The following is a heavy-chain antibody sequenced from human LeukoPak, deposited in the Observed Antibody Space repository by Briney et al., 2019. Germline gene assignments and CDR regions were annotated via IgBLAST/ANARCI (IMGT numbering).Heavy chain of an antibody. J-gene: IGHJ5*02. D-gene: IGHD6-13*01. CDR3: AKDPLLDSRHH. CDR1: GFTFSDYY. Sequence: GGSLRLSCAASGFTFSDYYMSWIRQAPGKGLEWVSYISSSGSTIYYADSVKGRFTISRDNAKNSLYLQMNSLRAEDTAVYYCAKDPLLDSRHHWGQGTLVTVSS. CDR2: ISSSGSTI. V-gene: IGHV3-11*04.